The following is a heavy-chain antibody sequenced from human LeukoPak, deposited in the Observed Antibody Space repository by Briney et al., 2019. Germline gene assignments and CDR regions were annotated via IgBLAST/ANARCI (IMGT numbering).Heavy chain of an antibody. CDR3: AKSVIYDYVWGSYRPPYYFDY. CDR1: SFMFSKYW. Sequence: GGSLRLSCAASSFMFSKYWVHWVRQAPGKGLEWVSAISGSGGSTYYADSVKGRFTISRDNSKNTLYLQMNSLRAEDTAVYYCAKSVIYDYVWGSYRPPYYFDYWGQGTLVTVSS. D-gene: IGHD3-16*02. V-gene: IGHV3-23*01. CDR2: ISGSGGST. J-gene: IGHJ4*02.